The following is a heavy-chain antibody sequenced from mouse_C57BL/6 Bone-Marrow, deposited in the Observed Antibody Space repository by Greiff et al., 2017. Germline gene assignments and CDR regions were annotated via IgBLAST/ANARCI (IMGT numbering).Heavy chain of an antibody. J-gene: IGHJ4*01. V-gene: IGHV1-64*01. CDR1: GYTFTSYW. Sequence: QVQLQQPGAELVKPGASVKLSCKASGYTFTSYWMHWVKQRPGQGLEWIGMIHPNSGSTNYNEKFKSKATLTVDKSSSTAYRQLSSLTSEDSAVYYCAREGYSNHYYAMDYWGQGTSVTVSS. CDR3: AREGYSNHYYAMDY. CDR2: IHPNSGST. D-gene: IGHD2-5*01.